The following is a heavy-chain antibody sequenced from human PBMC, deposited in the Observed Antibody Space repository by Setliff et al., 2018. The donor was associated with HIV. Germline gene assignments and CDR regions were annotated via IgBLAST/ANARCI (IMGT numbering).Heavy chain of an antibody. Sequence: GSLRLSCAASGFTFSSYNMNWVRQAPGKGLEWVSSISSNSSYIYYADSVKGRFTISRDNAKNSLYLQMNSLRAEDTAVYHCARVKPHLRRSGSYWIVDYWGQGTLVTVSS. CDR3: ARVKPHLRRSGSYWIVDY. J-gene: IGHJ4*02. V-gene: IGHV3-21*01. CDR2: ISSNSSYI. CDR1: GFTFSSYN. D-gene: IGHD1-26*01.